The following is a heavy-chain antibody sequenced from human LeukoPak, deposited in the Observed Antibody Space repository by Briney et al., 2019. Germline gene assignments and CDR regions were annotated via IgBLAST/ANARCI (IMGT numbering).Heavy chain of an antibody. D-gene: IGHD3-22*01. CDR3: ARDPYDSSGYYFLWYYYGMDV. J-gene: IGHJ6*02. V-gene: IGHV3-7*01. CDR2: IKQDGSEK. Sequence: GGSLRLSCAASGFTFSSYWMSWVRQAPGKGLERVANIKQDGSEKYYVDSVKGRFTISRDNAKNSLYLQMNSLRAEDTAVYYFARDPYDSSGYYFLWYYYGMDVWGQGTTVTVSS. CDR1: GFTFSSYW.